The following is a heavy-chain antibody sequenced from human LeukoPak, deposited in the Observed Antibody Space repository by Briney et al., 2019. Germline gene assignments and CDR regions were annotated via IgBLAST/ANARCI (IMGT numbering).Heavy chain of an antibody. CDR3: ATYRQQLTRDY. V-gene: IGHV3-48*02. CDR1: GFTFSSYA. J-gene: IGHJ4*02. Sequence: QPGGSLRLSCAASGFTFSSYAMSWVRQAPGKGMEWVSYISTSGSTTDYADSVKGRFTISRDNAKNSLCLQMNSLRDEDTAVYYCATYRQQLTRDYWGQGTLVTVSS. D-gene: IGHD6-13*01. CDR2: ISTSGSTT.